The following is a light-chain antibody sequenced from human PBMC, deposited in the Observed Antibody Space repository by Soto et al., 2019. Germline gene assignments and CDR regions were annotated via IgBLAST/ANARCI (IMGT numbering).Light chain of an antibody. CDR2: DVS. V-gene: IGLV2-14*01. J-gene: IGLJ1*01. CDR3: CSHMPSSSLNFV. Sequence: SALTQPASVSGSPAQSITISCTGTSSDIGGYDYVSWYQQHPGKAPRLLIYDVSNRPSGISNRFSGSKSGNTASLTISGLQAEDEADYYCCSHMPSSSLNFVFGSGTTVTVL. CDR1: SSDIGGYDY.